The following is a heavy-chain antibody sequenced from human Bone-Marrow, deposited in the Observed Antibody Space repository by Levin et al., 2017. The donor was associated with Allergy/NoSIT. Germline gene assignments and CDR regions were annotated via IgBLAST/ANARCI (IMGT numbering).Heavy chain of an antibody. CDR3: ARVPGDS. V-gene: IGHV3-53*03. CDR2: MYSGGTT. CDR1: GFTVSNNY. J-gene: IGHJ5*01. Sequence: PGGSLRLSCAASGFTVSNNYMAWVRQPPGKGLEWVSFMYSGGTTHYADSVKGRFTISRDNSKNTLYLQMNSLRAEDTAVYYCARVPGDSWGQGTLVTVSS.